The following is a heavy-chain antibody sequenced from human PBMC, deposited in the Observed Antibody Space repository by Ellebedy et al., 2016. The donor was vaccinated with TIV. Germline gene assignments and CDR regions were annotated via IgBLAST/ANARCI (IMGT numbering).Heavy chain of an antibody. CDR1: GFTVSSDY. CDR2: VYFSGRT. Sequence: MPGGSLRLSCAASGFTVSSDYMNWVRQPPGKGLEWIGSVYFSGRTYYNPSFKSRVTTSVDTSKNQFSLKLSSVTAADTAVYYCASPTRGYTYGFDYWGQGTLVTVSS. V-gene: IGHV4-39*01. J-gene: IGHJ4*02. D-gene: IGHD5-18*01. CDR3: ASPTRGYTYGFDY.